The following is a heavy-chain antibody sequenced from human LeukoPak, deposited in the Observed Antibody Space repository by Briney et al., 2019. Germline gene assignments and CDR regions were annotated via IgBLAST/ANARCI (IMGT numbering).Heavy chain of an antibody. Sequence: SETLSLTCTVSGGSISSSSYYWGWIRQPPGKGLEWIGSIYYSGITYYNPSLKSRVSISVDTSKNQFSLKLSSVTAADTAVYYCALPRRDGYNPFDSWGQGTLVTVSS. CDR2: IYYSGIT. CDR1: GGSISSSSYY. J-gene: IGHJ4*02. D-gene: IGHD5-24*01. V-gene: IGHV4-39*01. CDR3: ALPRRDGYNPFDS.